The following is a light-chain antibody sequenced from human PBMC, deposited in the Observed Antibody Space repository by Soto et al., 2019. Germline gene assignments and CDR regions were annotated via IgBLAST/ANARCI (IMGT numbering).Light chain of an antibody. CDR1: QSVSSGY. Sequence: IVLTQSPGPLSLSPGKRATLSCRASQSVSSGYLAWYQQKPGQAPRLLIYGSSSRATGTPDRFSGGWYGTDFTLTVSRLETEDFAVYYCQQYGTSPQTFGQGTKVDIK. CDR3: QQYGTSPQT. J-gene: IGKJ1*01. CDR2: GSS. V-gene: IGKV3-20*01.